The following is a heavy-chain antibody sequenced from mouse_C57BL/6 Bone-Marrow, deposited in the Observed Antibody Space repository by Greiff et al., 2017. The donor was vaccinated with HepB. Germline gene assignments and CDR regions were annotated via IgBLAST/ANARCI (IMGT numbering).Heavy chain of an antibody. V-gene: IGHV1-69*01. CDR3: ARDHYSNPYYYAMDY. Sequence: VQLQQPGAELVMPGASVKLSCKASGYTFTSYWMHWVKRRPGQGLEWIGEIDPSDSYTNYNQKFKGKSTLTVDKSSSTAYMQLSSLTSEDSAVYYCARDHYSNPYYYAMDYWGQGTSVTVSS. CDR2: IDPSDSYT. D-gene: IGHD2-5*01. CDR1: GYTFTSYW. J-gene: IGHJ4*01.